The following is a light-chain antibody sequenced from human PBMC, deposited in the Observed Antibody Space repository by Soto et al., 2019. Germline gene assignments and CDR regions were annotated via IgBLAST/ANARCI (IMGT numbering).Light chain of an antibody. CDR2: TNN. V-gene: IGLV1-44*01. CDR3: AAWDDSLNGYVV. J-gene: IGLJ2*01. Sequence: QSVLTQPPSASGTPGQRVTISCSGSSSNIGSYTVNWYQHLPGTAPKLLIYTNNQRPSGVPDRFSGSKSGTSASLAISGLQSEEEADYCAAWDDSLNGYVVFGGGTKLTVL. CDR1: SSNIGSYT.